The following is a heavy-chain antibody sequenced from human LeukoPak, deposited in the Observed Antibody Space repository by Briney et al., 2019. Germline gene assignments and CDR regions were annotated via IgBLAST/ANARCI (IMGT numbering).Heavy chain of an antibody. CDR3: AKGGKVPYYYYMDV. CDR1: GFTFDDYA. J-gene: IGHJ6*03. CDR2: ISWNSGSI. D-gene: IGHD3-10*01. Sequence: GGSLRLSCAASGFTFDDYAMHWVRQGPGKGLEWVSGISWNSGSIGYADSVKGRFTISRDNAKNSLYLQVNSLRAEDTAVYYCAKGGKVPYYYYMDVWGKGTTVTISS. V-gene: IGHV3-9*01.